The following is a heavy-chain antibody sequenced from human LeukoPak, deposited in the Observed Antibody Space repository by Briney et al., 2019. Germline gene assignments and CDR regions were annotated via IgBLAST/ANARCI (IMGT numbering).Heavy chain of an antibody. D-gene: IGHD3-3*01. CDR2: INPSGGSA. V-gene: IGHV1-46*01. Sequence: ASVKVSCKASGYTFTSYYMHWVRQAPGQGLEWMGIINPSGGSASYAQKFQGRVTMTRDTSTSTVYMELSSLRSEDTAVYYCATSKANYDFWSGYTPADGWFDPWGQGTLVTVSS. CDR3: ATSKANYDFWSGYTPADGWFDP. CDR1: GYTFTSYY. J-gene: IGHJ5*02.